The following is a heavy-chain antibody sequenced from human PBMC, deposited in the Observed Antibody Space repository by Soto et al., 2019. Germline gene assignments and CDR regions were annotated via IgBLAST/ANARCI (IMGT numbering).Heavy chain of an antibody. CDR2: IVPYLSRT. D-gene: IGHD2-2*01. Sequence: QVQLVQSGAEMKKPGSSVKVSCKASGGTFTTYSINWVRQAPGQGLEWMGRIVPYLSRTNYALKFQDRVTITAGSVTATVYMEPGSLASGYTAVYFCSRHCGSSICYSEGLNYFNSWGLGTHVIVSS. CDR3: SRHCGSSICYSEGLNYFNS. CDR1: GGTFTTYS. V-gene: IGHV1-69*02. J-gene: IGHJ4*02.